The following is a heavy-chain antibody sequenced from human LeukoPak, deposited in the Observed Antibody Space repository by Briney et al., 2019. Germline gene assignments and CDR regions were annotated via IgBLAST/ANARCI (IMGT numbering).Heavy chain of an antibody. D-gene: IGHD6-19*01. V-gene: IGHV4-59*01. CDR3: ARDNKNPLAGFDY. CDR1: GGSISSYY. Sequence: SETLSLTCTVSGGSISSYYWSWIRQPPGKGLEWIGYIYYSGSTNYNPSLKSRFTISVDTSKNQFSLKLSSVTAADTAVYYCARDNKNPLAGFDYWGQGTLVTVSS. J-gene: IGHJ4*02. CDR2: IYYSGST.